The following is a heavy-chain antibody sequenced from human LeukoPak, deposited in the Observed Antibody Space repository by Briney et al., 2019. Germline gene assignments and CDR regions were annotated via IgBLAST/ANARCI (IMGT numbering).Heavy chain of an antibody. J-gene: IGHJ1*01. D-gene: IGHD6-13*01. CDR3: ARYVVAAAGYFQH. CDR1: GYSISSGYY. V-gene: IGHV4-38-2*02. Sequence: KTSETLSLTCTVSGYSISSGYYWSWIRQPPGKGLEWIGYIYHSGSTYYNPSLKGRVTISVDRSKNQFSLKLSSVTAADTAVYYCARYVVAAAGYFQHWGQGTLVTVSS. CDR2: IYHSGST.